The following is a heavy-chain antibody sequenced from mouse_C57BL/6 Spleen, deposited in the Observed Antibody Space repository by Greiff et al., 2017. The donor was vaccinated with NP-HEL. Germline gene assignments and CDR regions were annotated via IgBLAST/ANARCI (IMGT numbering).Heavy chain of an antibody. J-gene: IGHJ4*01. Sequence: VQGVESGPGLVQPSQSLSITCTVSGFSLTSYGVHWVRQSPGKGLEWLGVIWSGGSTDYNAAFISRLSISKDNSKSQVFFKMNSLQADDTAIYYCARKEDYSKGYAMDYWGQGTSVTVSS. V-gene: IGHV2-2*01. CDR3: ARKEDYSKGYAMDY. CDR1: GFSLTSYG. CDR2: IWSGGST. D-gene: IGHD2-5*01.